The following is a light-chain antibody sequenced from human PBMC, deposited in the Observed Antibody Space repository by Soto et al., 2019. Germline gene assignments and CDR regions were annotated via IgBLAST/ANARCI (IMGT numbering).Light chain of an antibody. V-gene: IGLV6-57*02. CDR2: EDN. CDR3: QSYDSNNWV. Sequence: NFMLTQPHSVSESPGKTVTISCTGSSGSIASSYVQWYQQRPGSAPTTVIYEDNQRPSGVPDRFSGSIDSSSNSASLTISGLKTEDEADYYCQSYDSNNWVFGGGTKLTVL. J-gene: IGLJ3*02. CDR1: SGSIASSY.